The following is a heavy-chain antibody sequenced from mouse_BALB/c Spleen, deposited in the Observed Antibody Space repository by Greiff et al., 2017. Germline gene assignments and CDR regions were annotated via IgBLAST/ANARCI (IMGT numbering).Heavy chain of an antibody. V-gene: IGHV14-4*02. Sequence: VQLQQSGAELVRPGASVKLSCTASGSNIQDYYMHWVKQRPEQGLEWIGWIDPENGDTEYAPKFQGKATMTADTSSNTAYLQLSSLTSEDTAVYYCMYGYDGPRDYWGQGTSVTVSS. CDR2: IDPENGDT. CDR3: MYGYDGPRDY. D-gene: IGHD2-2*01. CDR1: GSNIQDYY. J-gene: IGHJ4*01.